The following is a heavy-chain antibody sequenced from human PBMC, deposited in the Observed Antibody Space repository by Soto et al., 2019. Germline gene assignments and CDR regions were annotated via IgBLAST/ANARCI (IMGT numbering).Heavy chain of an antibody. D-gene: IGHD4-17*01. V-gene: IGHV3-66*01. CDR1: GFTVSHNY. CDR3: AKRGNTVTTALWY. CDR2: IYSGGVT. Sequence: EVQLVESGGGLVQPGGSLRLSCAASGFTVSHNYMCWVRQAPGKGLEWVSLIYSGGVTHYADSVRGRFTISRDNSRNTLSLQMNSLRADDTAVYYCAKRGNTVTTALWYWGHGTLVTGSS. J-gene: IGHJ4*01.